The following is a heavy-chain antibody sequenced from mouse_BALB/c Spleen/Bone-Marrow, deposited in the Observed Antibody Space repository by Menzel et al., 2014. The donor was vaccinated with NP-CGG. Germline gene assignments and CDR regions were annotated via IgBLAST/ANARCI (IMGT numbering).Heavy chain of an antibody. CDR3: AMYYYGSSLFAY. CDR2: IDPENGDT. V-gene: IGHV14-4*02. CDR1: GFNIKDYY. D-gene: IGHD1-1*01. J-gene: IGHJ3*01. Sequence: VQLQQSGAELVRSGASVKLSCTASGFNIKDYYMHWVKQRPEQGLEWIGWIDPENGDTEYAPKFQGKATITADTSSNTAYLQLSSLTSEDTAVYYCAMYYYGSSLFAYWGQGTLVTVSA.